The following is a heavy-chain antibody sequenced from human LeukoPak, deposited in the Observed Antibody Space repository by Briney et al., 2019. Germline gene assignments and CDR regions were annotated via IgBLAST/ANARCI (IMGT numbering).Heavy chain of an antibody. CDR3: ARWQYDSSGYRKIDC. J-gene: IGHJ4*02. Sequence: SETLSLTCTVSGGSISSYYWSWIRQPPGKGLEWIGYIYYSGSTNYNPSLKSRVTISVDTSKNQFSLKLSSVTAADTAVYYCARWQYDSSGYRKIDCWGQGTLVTVSS. CDR2: IYYSGST. V-gene: IGHV4-59*01. D-gene: IGHD3-22*01. CDR1: GGSISSYY.